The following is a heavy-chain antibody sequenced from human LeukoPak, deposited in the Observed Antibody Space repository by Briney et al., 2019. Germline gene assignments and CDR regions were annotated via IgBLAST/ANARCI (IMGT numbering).Heavy chain of an antibody. CDR1: GFTFKSYT. D-gene: IGHD6-19*01. CDR2: INSDGSST. Sequence: GGSLRLSCAASGFTFKSYTMNWVRQAPGEGLVWVSHINSDGSSTGYADSVKGRFTVSRDNAKNTLYLLMSNLRAEDTAVYYCVRVTVSGWYTALDYWGQGTLVSVSS. J-gene: IGHJ4*02. CDR3: VRVTVSGWYTALDY. V-gene: IGHV3-74*01.